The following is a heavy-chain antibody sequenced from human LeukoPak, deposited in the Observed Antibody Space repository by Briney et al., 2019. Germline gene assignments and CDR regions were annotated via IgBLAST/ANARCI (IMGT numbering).Heavy chain of an antibody. Sequence: PGGSLRLSCAASGFTFSSYGMHWVRQAPGKGLEWVAVISYDGSNKYYADSVKGRFTISKDNSKNTLYLQMNSLRAEDTAVYYCAKEYSSGQNWFDPWGQGTLVTVSS. CDR1: GFTFSSYG. CDR2: ISYDGSNK. D-gene: IGHD6-19*01. CDR3: AKEYSSGQNWFDP. V-gene: IGHV3-30*18. J-gene: IGHJ5*02.